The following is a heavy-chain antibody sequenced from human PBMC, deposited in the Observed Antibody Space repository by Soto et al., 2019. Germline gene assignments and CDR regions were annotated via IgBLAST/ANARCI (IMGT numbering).Heavy chain of an antibody. CDR1: GFTFSTYG. Sequence: QVQLVESGGGVVQPGRSLRLSCAASGFTFSTYGMHWVRQAPGKGLEWVAGIWYDGSNKYYADSVKGRFTISRDNSRNTLYLQMNSLRAEDTAVYYCARDDCPGSGGSCYFAGMDVWGQGTTVTVSS. D-gene: IGHD2-15*01. V-gene: IGHV3-33*01. J-gene: IGHJ6*02. CDR2: IWYDGSNK. CDR3: ARDDCPGSGGSCYFAGMDV.